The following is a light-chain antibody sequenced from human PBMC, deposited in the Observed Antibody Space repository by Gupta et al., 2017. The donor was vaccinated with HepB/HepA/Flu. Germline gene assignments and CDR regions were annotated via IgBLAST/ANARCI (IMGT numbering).Light chain of an antibody. Sequence: QSALTQPASVSGSPGQSITISCTGSSSAVGGFNSVSWYQPYPGRAPKLLIYYVSKRPSGVADRFSGSKSVTTASVTITGLQAEDDADYYCSSVKTSSNIVVFGGGTKVTVL. CDR2: YVS. CDR3: SSVKTSSNIVV. V-gene: IGLV2-14*03. J-gene: IGLJ2*01. CDR1: SSAVGGFNS.